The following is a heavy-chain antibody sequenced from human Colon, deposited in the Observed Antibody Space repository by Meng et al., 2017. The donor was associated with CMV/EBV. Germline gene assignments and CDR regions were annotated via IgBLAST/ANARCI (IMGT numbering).Heavy chain of an antibody. Sequence: SETLSLTCAVYGGSFSGYYWSWIRQPPGKGLEWIGEINHSGSTNYNPSLKSRVTISVDTSKNQFSLKLSSVTAADTAVYYCAARGGLRGGYYFDYWGQGTLVTVSS. CDR3: AARGGLRGGYYFDY. V-gene: IGHV4-34*01. CDR1: GGSFSGYY. CDR2: INHSGST. J-gene: IGHJ4*02. D-gene: IGHD5/OR15-5a*01.